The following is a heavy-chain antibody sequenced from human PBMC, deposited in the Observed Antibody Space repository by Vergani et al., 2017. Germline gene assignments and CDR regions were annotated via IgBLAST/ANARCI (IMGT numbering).Heavy chain of an antibody. J-gene: IGHJ4*02. CDR2: INTKTGNP. CDR1: GHTFSNYE. D-gene: IGHD5-24*01. Sequence: QVQLVQSGSELKKPGASVKVSCKTSGHTFSNYEMNWVRQAPGQRLEWVGWINTKTGNPTYAQDFTGRFVFSLDTSVSTAYLEINNLQPEESAVYFCATASWAQLWVLKRWGQGTRVTVSS. CDR3: ATASWAQLWVLKR. V-gene: IGHV7-4-1*02.